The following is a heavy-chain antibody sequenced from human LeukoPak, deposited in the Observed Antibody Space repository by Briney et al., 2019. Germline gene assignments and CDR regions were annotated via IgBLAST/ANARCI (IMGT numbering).Heavy chain of an antibody. CDR1: GFTFNNYA. V-gene: IGHV3-23*01. CDR3: AREVYIPSRKPFDY. J-gene: IGHJ4*02. CDR2: ISGSGGNT. Sequence: GGSLRLSCAASGFTFNNYAMSWVRQAPGKGLEWVSSISGSGGNTYYADSVKGRFTISRDNSKNTLYLQMNSLRAADTAVYYCAREVYIPSRKPFDYWGQGTLVTVSS. D-gene: IGHD1-14*01.